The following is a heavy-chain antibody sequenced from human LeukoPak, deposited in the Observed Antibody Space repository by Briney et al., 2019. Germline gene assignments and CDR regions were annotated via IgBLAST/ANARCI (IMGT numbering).Heavy chain of an antibody. Sequence: PGGSLRLSCAASGFTFNDYYMSWIRQAPGKGLEWVSYISSSGSTIHYADSVKGRFTISRDNAKNSLYLQMSSLRADDTAVYYCARNRGGSYFYSIFDYWGQGTLVTVSS. J-gene: IGHJ4*02. CDR2: ISSSGSTI. D-gene: IGHD3-10*01. CDR3: ARNRGGSYFYSIFDY. V-gene: IGHV3-11*01. CDR1: GFTFNDYY.